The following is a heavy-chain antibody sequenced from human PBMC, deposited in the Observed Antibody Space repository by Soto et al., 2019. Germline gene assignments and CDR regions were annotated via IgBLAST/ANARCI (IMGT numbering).Heavy chain of an antibody. J-gene: IGHJ6*02. Sequence: GESLKISCKGSGYSFTSYWISWVRQMPGKGLEWMGRIDPSGSYTNYSPSFQGHVTISADKSISTAYLQWSSLKASDTAMYYCASPSPSITIFGVVPADYYGMDVWGQGTTVTVSS. V-gene: IGHV5-10-1*01. CDR2: IDPSGSYT. CDR3: ASPSPSITIFGVVPADYYGMDV. D-gene: IGHD3-3*01. CDR1: GYSFTSYW.